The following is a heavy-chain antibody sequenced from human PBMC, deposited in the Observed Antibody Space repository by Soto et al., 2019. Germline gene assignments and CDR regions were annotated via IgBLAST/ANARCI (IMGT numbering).Heavy chain of an antibody. J-gene: IGHJ4*02. CDR3: ARGPWPIRSFDY. CDR1: GGSFSGYY. CDR2: INHSGST. V-gene: IGHV4-34*01. Sequence: ETLSLTCAVYGGSFSGYYWSWIRQPPGKGLEWIGEINHSGSTNYNPSLKSRVTISVDTSKNQFSLKLSSVTAADTAVYYCARGPWPIRSFDYWGQGTLVTVSS.